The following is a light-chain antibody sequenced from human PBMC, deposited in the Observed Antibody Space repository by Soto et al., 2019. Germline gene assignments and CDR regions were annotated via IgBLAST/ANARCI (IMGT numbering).Light chain of an antibody. V-gene: IGKV3-15*01. CDR3: QQYNNWPREFT. CDR2: GAS. Sequence: EIVMTQSPATLSVSPGERATISCRASQSVSSNLAWYQQKPGQAPRLLIYGASTRATGIPARFSGSGSGTEFTLTISSLQSEDFAVYYCQQYNNWPREFTFGPGTKVDIK. CDR1: QSVSSN. J-gene: IGKJ3*01.